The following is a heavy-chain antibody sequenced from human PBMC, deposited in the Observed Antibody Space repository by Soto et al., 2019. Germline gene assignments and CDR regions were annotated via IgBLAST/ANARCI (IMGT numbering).Heavy chain of an antibody. Sequence: EVQLVESGGGLVKPGGSLRLSCAASGFTFSNAWMSWVRQAPGKGLEWVGRIKSKTDCGTTDYAAPVKGRFTISRDDSKNTLYLQMNSLKTEDTAVYYCTTDEGSSWFFDYWGQGTLVTVSS. CDR1: GFTFSNAW. V-gene: IGHV3-15*01. CDR3: TTDEGSSWFFDY. CDR2: IKSKTDCGTT. J-gene: IGHJ4*02. D-gene: IGHD6-13*01.